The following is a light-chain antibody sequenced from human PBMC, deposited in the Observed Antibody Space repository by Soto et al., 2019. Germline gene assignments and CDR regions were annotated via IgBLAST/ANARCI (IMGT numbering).Light chain of an antibody. V-gene: IGKV1-39*01. Sequence: DIQMTQSPSSLSASIGDSVTITCRASQTIIGYLNWYQQKPGKAPRLLINAASNLQSGVPSRFRGSGSETDFTLTITSLQHEDFETYYCQQTYTTPRTLGQGTKVDIK. CDR2: AAS. CDR1: QTIIGY. CDR3: QQTYTTPRT. J-gene: IGKJ1*01.